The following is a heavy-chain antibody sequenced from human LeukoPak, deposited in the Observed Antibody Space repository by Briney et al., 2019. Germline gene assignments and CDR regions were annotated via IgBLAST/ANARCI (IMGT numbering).Heavy chain of an antibody. J-gene: IGHJ4*02. CDR3: ARARCSRTSCNIESDY. CDR2: INSDGSST. D-gene: IGHD2-2*01. Sequence: GGSLRLSCAASGFTLSPYWMHCVRQAPGKGLVWVSRINSDGSSTTYADSVKGRFTISRDNTKNTLYLQMNILRAEDTAVYYCARARCSRTSCNIESDYWGQGTLVTVSS. CDR1: GFTLSPYW. V-gene: IGHV3-74*01.